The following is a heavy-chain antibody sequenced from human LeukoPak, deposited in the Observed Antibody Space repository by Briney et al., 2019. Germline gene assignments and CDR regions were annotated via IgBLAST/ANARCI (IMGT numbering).Heavy chain of an antibody. D-gene: IGHD4-17*01. CDR3: AASPAVTTSSNRFDP. CDR2: NLPLFGTT. J-gene: IGHJ5*02. Sequence: SVKLSCNASGGTFSSYAISWVRQAPGQGLEWMGRNLPLFGTTNYAQTFQGRVTVTTDDSTSTAHMALRAVRCEDTAVYYCAASPAVTTSSNRFDPWGQGTLVTVSS. V-gene: IGHV1-69*05. CDR1: GGTFSSYA.